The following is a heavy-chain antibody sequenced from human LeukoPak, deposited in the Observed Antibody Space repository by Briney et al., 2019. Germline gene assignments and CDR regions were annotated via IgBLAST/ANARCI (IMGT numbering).Heavy chain of an antibody. Sequence: GASVKVSCKASGYTFTNYDINWVRQATGQGLEWMGWMNPNSGNTGYAQKFQGRVTMTRNTSISTAYMELSSLRSEDTAVYYCARKKGGWSVGATTRFDYWGQGTLVTVSS. D-gene: IGHD1-26*01. CDR2: MNPNSGNT. CDR3: ARKKGGWSVGATTRFDY. CDR1: GYTFTNYD. J-gene: IGHJ4*02. V-gene: IGHV1-8*02.